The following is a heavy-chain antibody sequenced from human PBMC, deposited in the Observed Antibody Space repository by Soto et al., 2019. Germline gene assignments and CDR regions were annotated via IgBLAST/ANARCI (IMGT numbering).Heavy chain of an antibody. CDR1: GFTFTDAW. D-gene: IGHD3-10*01. V-gene: IGHV3-73*01. Sequence: GGSLRLSCAASGFTFTDAWMSWVRQAPGRGLEWVGRIRSKANSYATAYAASVKGRFTISRDDSKNTAYLQMNSLKTEDKAVYYCTSRWGFGDPRGDYFDYWGQAILVTVSS. J-gene: IGHJ4*02. CDR2: IRSKANSYAT. CDR3: TSRWGFGDPRGDYFDY.